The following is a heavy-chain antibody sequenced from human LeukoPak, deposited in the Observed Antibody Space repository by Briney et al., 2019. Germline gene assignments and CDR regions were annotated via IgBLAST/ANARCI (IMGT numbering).Heavy chain of an antibody. D-gene: IGHD4-17*01. V-gene: IGHV3-74*01. CDR3: ARMTTVTTEGI. J-gene: IGHJ3*02. Sequence: GWALRLSCADSVFTLSHFWIHWVRPAPGEGRVGVSRINIDGSDTIYAHSLKGRFTSSRDNAKNMLHLQMNNLRAEDTAVYYCARMTTVTTEGIWGQGTMVTVSS. CDR1: VFTLSHFW. CDR2: INIDGSDT.